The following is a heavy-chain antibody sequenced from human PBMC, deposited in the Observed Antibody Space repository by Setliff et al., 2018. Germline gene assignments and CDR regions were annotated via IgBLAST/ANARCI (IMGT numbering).Heavy chain of an antibody. J-gene: IGHJ6*03. CDR3: AREQWLDPPGYYYMDV. CDR1: GLSISGEYY. Sequence: SETLSLTCAVSGLSISGEYYWGWIRQPPGGGPEWIGIIYHDGRAYYSTPLKSRVTMSIDTSKNQFSLKLNSVTAADMAVYYCAREQWLDPPGYYYMDVWAKGTTVTVSS. CDR2: IYHDGRA. V-gene: IGHV4-38-2*02. D-gene: IGHD6-19*01.